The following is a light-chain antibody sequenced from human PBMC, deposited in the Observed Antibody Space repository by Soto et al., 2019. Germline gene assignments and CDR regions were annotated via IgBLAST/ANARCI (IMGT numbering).Light chain of an antibody. V-gene: IGLV1-40*01. CDR3: QSYDRSLSARYV. CDR1: SSNIGADYD. Sequence: QSLLTQPPSVSGAPGQSVTISCTGSSSNIGADYDVHWYQQRPGTAPKLLIFGNNNRPSGVPDRFSGSKSDTSASLAITGLQAEDEGDYYCQSYDRSLSARYVFGTGTKVTVL. J-gene: IGLJ1*01. CDR2: GNN.